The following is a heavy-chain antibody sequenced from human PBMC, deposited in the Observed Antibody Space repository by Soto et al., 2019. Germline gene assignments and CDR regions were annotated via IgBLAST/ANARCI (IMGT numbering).Heavy chain of an antibody. D-gene: IGHD7-27*01. CDR3: ARVQNGNWGFDY. J-gene: IGHJ4*02. CDR2: IIPILGIA. Sequence: ASVKVSCKASGGTFSSYTISWVRQAPGQGLEWMGRIIPILGIANYAQKFQGRVTITADKSTSTAYMELSSLRSEDTGEYYCARVQNGNWGFDYWGQGTLVTVSS. CDR1: GGTFSSYT. V-gene: IGHV1-69*02.